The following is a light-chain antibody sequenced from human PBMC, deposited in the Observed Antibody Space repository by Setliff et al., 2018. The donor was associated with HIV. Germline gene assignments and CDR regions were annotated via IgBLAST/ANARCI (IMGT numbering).Light chain of an antibody. J-gene: IGLJ3*02. CDR2: EVR. V-gene: IGLV2-23*02. Sequence: QSALAQPASVSGLPGQSPPIACTGTSGDIGSYNLVSWYQQHPCKAPRFIIYEVRKWPSGVSERFSGSKSGNTASLTIPXXRPEXEADYYRCAYGGSVXRLFXGGXKVTVL. CDR1: SGDIGSYNL. CDR3: CAYGGSVXRL.